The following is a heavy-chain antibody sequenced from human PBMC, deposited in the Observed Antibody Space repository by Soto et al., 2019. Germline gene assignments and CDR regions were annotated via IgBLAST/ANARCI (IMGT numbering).Heavy chain of an antibody. CDR1: GFTFDDYT. J-gene: IGHJ6*02. D-gene: IGHD5-18*01. Sequence: PGGSLRLSCAASGFTFDDYTMHWVRQAPGKGLEWVSLISWDGGSTYYADSVKGRLTISRDNSKNSLYLQMNSLRTEDTALYYCAKDKDTAMARALFDYYYYGMDVWGQGTTVTVSS. V-gene: IGHV3-43*01. CDR3: AKDKDTAMARALFDYYYYGMDV. CDR2: ISWDGGST.